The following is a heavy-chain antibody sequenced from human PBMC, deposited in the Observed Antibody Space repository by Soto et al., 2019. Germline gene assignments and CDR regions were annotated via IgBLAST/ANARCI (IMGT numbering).Heavy chain of an antibody. V-gene: IGHV3-23*01. CDR3: AKDWGDIVVVPAAYRGGLFDY. CDR1: GFTFSSYA. Sequence: EVQLLESGGGLVQPGGSLRLSCAASGFTFSSYAMSWVRQAPGKGLEWVSAISGSGGSTYYADSVKGRFTISRDNSKNTLYLQINSLRAEDTAVYYCAKDWGDIVVVPAAYRGGLFDYWGQGTLVTVSS. D-gene: IGHD2-2*01. CDR2: ISGSGGST. J-gene: IGHJ4*02.